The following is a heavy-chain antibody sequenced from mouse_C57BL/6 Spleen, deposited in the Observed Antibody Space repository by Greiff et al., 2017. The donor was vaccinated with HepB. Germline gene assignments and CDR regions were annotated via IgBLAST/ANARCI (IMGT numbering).Heavy chain of an antibody. J-gene: IGHJ3*01. CDR3: ARSGSSRFAY. D-gene: IGHD1-1*01. Sequence: VQLQQPGAELVMPGASVKLSCKASGYTFTSYWMHWVKQRPGQGLEWIGEIDPSDSYTNYNQKFKGKSTLTVDKSSSTAYMQLSSLTSEDSAVYYCARSGSSRFAYWGQGTLVTVSA. V-gene: IGHV1-69*01. CDR1: GYTFTSYW. CDR2: IDPSDSYT.